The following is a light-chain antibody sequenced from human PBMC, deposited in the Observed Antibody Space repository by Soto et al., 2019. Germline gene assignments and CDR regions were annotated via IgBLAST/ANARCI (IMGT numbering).Light chain of an antibody. Sequence: QSALTQPASVSGSPGQSITISCTGTSSDVGGYNYVSWYQQHRGKAPKLMIYEVSNRPSGVSNRFSGSKSGNTASLTISGLQAEDEADYYCSSYTSSSTLPFGTGTKLTVL. CDR2: EVS. J-gene: IGLJ1*01. CDR1: SSDVGGYNY. CDR3: SSYTSSSTLP. V-gene: IGLV2-14*01.